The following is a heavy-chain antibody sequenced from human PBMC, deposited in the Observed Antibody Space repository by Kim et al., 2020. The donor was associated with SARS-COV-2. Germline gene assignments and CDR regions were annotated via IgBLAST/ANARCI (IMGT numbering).Heavy chain of an antibody. CDR3: ARAHKKTIFGVVGAFDI. V-gene: IGHV4-59*13. J-gene: IGHJ3*02. CDR1: GGSISSYY. CDR2: IYYSGST. D-gene: IGHD3-3*01. Sequence: LETLSLTCTVSGGSISSYYWSWIRQPPGKGLEWIGYIYYSGSTNYNPSLKSRVTISVDTSKNQFSLKLSSVTAADTAVYYCARAHKKTIFGVVGAFDIWGQGTMVTVSS.